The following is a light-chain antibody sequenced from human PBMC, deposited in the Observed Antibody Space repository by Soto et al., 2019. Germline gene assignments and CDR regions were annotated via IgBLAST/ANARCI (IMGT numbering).Light chain of an antibody. Sequence: IQWTQSPSSLSASVGDRVTITCRASPAIASFLAWYQQKPGTAPKLLIYDAATLQSGVPSRFSGSRSGTEYTLTIGSLQPEDFATYYCQQLNGSPWTFGQGTKVDIK. J-gene: IGKJ1*01. V-gene: IGKV1-9*01. CDR2: DAA. CDR3: QQLNGSPWT. CDR1: PAIASF.